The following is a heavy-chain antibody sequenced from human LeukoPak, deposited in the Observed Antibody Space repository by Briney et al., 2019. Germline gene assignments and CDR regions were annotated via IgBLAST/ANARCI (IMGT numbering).Heavy chain of an antibody. Sequence: ASVTVSCKTSGYTFTGYYVHWVRQAPGQGLEWMGWINPNSGGTNYAQKFQGRVTMTRDTSISTAYMELSRLTSDDTPMYYCARIAAAGNWGQGTLVTVSS. D-gene: IGHD6-13*01. CDR1: GYTFTGYY. V-gene: IGHV1-2*02. J-gene: IGHJ4*02. CDR2: INPNSGGT. CDR3: ARIAAAGN.